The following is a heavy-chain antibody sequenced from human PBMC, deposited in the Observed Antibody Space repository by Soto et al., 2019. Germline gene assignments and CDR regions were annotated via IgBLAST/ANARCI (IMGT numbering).Heavy chain of an antibody. Sequence: TLSLTCSVSGGSVSDKTYYWSWIRQPPGKRLEWIGYVYYSGTTNYNPSLKSRVTISVDLSKNRFSLRLSSVTTADTALYYCARTTAVPNTLRSRYFFDYWGQGALVTVSS. D-gene: IGHD4-17*01. CDR1: GGSVSDKTYY. CDR3: ARTTAVPNTLRSRYFFDY. J-gene: IGHJ4*02. V-gene: IGHV4-61*01. CDR2: VYYSGTT.